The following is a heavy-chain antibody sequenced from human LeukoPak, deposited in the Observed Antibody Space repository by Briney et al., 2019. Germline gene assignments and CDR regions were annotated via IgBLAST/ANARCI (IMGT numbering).Heavy chain of an antibody. Sequence: GGSLRLSCTASGFPFGDYAMSWIRQAPGKGLEWVGFIRSKAYGETADYAASVKGRFTISRDDSKAIAYLQMNSLKTEDTAVYHCTRDRGAYNLYDYWGQGTLVTVSS. CDR1: GFPFGDYA. J-gene: IGHJ4*02. CDR2: IRSKAYGETA. D-gene: IGHD1-1*01. CDR3: TRDRGAYNLYDY. V-gene: IGHV3-49*03.